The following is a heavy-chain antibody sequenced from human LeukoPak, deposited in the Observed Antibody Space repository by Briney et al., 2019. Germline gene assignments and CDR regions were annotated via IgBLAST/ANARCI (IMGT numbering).Heavy chain of an antibody. J-gene: IGHJ4*02. Sequence: GGSLRLSCAASGFTFNNYGMTWVRQAPGKGLEWISYISKSSVTIYYADSVKGRFLISRDNAKNSLYLQMNSLRDEDTAVYYCVRPGPPHYSWGQGTLVTVSS. CDR2: ISKSSVTI. D-gene: IGHD1-1*01. CDR3: VRPGPPHYS. V-gene: IGHV3-48*02. CDR1: GFTFNNYG.